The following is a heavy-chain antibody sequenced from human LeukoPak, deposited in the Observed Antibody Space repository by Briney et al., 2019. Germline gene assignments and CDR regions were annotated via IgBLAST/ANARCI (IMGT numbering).Heavy chain of an antibody. D-gene: IGHD6-13*01. V-gene: IGHV3-30*03. CDR2: ISYDGSNK. CDR1: GFTFSSYG. J-gene: IGHJ6*03. Sequence: PGRSLRLSCAASGFTFSSYGMHWVRQAPGKGLEWVAVISYDGSNKYYADSVKGRFTISRDNSKNTLYLQMNSLRAGDTAVYYCARDLRVAANYYYYYMDVWGKGTTVTVSS. CDR3: ARDLRVAANYYYYYMDV.